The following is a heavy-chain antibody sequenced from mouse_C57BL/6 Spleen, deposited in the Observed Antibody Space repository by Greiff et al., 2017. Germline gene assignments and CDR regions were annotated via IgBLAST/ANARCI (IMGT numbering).Heavy chain of an antibody. D-gene: IGHD1-1*01. V-gene: IGHV1-80*01. J-gene: IGHJ2*01. CDR1: GYAFSSYW. CDR2: IYPGDGDT. CDR3: ARSGYYGPFDY. Sequence: QVQLKESGAELVKPGASVKISCKASGYAFSSYWMNWVKQRPGKGLEWIGQIYPGDGDTNYNGKFKSKATLTADKSSSTAYMQLSSLTSEDSAVYFCARSGYYGPFDYWGQGTTLTVSS.